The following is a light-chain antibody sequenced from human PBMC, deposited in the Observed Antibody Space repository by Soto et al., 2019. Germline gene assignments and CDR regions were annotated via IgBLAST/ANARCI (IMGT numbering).Light chain of an antibody. CDR3: RQSFSTLLIT. J-gene: IGKJ5*01. CDR1: QSINTY. CDR2: GTS. Sequence: DIQMTQSPSFLSASVGDRVTISCRASQSINTYLNWYQHKPGKAPKLLIYGTSDLQSGVPSRFSGGGSGTDFTLTISSLQPEDFATYYCRQSFSTLLITFGQGTRLEFK. V-gene: IGKV1-39*01.